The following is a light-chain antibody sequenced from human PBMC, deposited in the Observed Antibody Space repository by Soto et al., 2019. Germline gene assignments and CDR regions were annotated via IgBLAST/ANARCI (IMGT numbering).Light chain of an antibody. Sequence: QSALTQPASVSGSPGQSITISCTGTSSDVGGYNYVSWYQQHPGKAPKLMIYEVSNRPSGVSSRFSGSKSGNTASLTISGLQAGDEADYYCSSYTSSSTLYVFGTGTKVTVL. CDR2: EVS. CDR3: SSYTSSSTLYV. CDR1: SSDVGGYNY. J-gene: IGLJ1*01. V-gene: IGLV2-14*01.